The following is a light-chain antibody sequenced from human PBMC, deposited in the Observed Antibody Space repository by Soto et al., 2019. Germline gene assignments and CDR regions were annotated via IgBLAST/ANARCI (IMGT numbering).Light chain of an antibody. CDR2: DVT. Sequence: QSALTQPRSVSGSPGQSVTISCTGTSSDVGGYYYISWYQHHPGKAPKLMIYDVTKRPSGVPDRFSGSKSGITASLTISGLQAEDEADYYCCSYAGTYTFYVFGSGTKVPS. V-gene: IGLV2-11*01. J-gene: IGLJ1*01. CDR1: SSDVGGYYY. CDR3: CSYAGTYTFYV.